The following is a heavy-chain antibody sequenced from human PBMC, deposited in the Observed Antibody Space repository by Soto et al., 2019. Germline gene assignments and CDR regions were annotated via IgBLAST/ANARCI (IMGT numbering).Heavy chain of an antibody. CDR2: IDWDDDK. D-gene: IGHD3-22*01. CDR1: GFSFSTSGMF. J-gene: IGHJ4*02. CDR3: ARNFYDTGNHYARIDY. Sequence: SGPTLVNPTQTLTLTCTFSGFSFSTSGMFVSWIRQPPGKALEWLALIDWDDDKFYVTSLKTRLTISRDTSKNQVVLTMTNMDPLDTATYYCARNFYDTGNHYARIDYWGPGTLVTVSS. V-gene: IGHV2-70*01.